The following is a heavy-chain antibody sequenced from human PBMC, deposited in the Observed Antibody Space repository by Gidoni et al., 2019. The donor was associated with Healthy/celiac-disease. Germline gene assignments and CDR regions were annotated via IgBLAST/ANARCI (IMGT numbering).Heavy chain of an antibody. CDR2: INHSGST. Sequence: QVQLQQWGAGLLKPSETLSLTCAVYGGSFSGYYWSWIRQPPGKGLEWIGEINHSGSTNYNPSLKSRVTISVDTSKNQFSLKLSSVTAADTAVYYCARFPYGYPPYFDYWGQGTLVTVSS. CDR1: GGSFSGYY. V-gene: IGHV4-34*01. J-gene: IGHJ4*02. CDR3: ARFPYGYPPYFDY. D-gene: IGHD5-18*01.